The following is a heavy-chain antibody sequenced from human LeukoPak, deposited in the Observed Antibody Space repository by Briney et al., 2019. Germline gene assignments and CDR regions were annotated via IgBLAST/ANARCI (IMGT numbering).Heavy chain of an antibody. CDR1: GVSVNSRY. CDR2: IHYSGAI. CDR3: AREDPLTAHFDY. J-gene: IGHJ4*02. Sequence: SETLSLTCSVSGVSVNSRYWSWVRQPPEKGLEWIGYIHYSGAINYNPSLKSRVSISIDTPRNQFSLSLSSVTAADTAVYYCAREDPLTAHFDYWGQGTLVTVSS. D-gene: IGHD2-21*02. V-gene: IGHV4-59*02.